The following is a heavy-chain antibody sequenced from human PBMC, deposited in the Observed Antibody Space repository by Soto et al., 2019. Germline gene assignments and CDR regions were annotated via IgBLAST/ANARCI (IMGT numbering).Heavy chain of an antibody. D-gene: IGHD3-22*01. V-gene: IGHV4-59*01. CDR1: GGSISSYY. CDR2: IYYSGST. J-gene: IGHJ2*01. Sequence: ETLSLTCTVSGGSISSYYWSWIRQPPGKGLEWIGYIYYSGSTNYNPSLKSRVTISVDTSKNQFSLKLSSVTAADTAVYYCARDLDYYDSSGRRIWYFDLWGRGTLVTVSS. CDR3: ARDLDYYDSSGRRIWYFDL.